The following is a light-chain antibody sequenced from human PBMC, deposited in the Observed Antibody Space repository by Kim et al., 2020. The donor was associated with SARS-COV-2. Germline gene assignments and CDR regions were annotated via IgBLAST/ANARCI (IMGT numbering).Light chain of an antibody. CDR3: QAWDSSTASLE. CDR2: QDS. Sequence: SYELTQPPSVSVSPGQTASITCSGDKLGDKYACWYQQKPGQSPVLVIYQDSKRPSGIPERFSGSNSGNTATLTISGTQAMDEADYYCQAWDSSTASLEFGGGTQLTVL. V-gene: IGLV3-1*01. J-gene: IGLJ3*02. CDR1: KLGDKY.